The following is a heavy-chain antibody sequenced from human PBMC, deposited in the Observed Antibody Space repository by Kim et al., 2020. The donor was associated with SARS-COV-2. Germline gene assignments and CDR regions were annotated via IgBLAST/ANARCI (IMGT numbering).Heavy chain of an antibody. V-gene: IGHV1-8*01. J-gene: IGHJ6*02. CDR1: GYTFTSYD. D-gene: IGHD4-17*01. CDR3: ARGRLVSMDSYYYYGMDV. CDR2: MNPNSGNT. Sequence: ASVKVSCKASGYTFTSYDINWVRQATGQGLEWMGWMNPNSGNTGYAQKFQGRVTMTRNTSISTAYMELSSLRSEDTAVYYCARGRLVSMDSYYYYGMDVWGQGTTVTVSS.